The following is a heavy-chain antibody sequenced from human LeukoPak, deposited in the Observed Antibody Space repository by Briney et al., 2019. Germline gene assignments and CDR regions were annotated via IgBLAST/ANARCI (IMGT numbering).Heavy chain of an antibody. CDR1: GGSFSGYY. CDR3: ARGHYYYYGMDV. J-gene: IGHJ6*02. CDR2: INHSGST. Sequence: KSSETLSLTCAVYGGSFSGYYWSWIRQPPGEGLEWIGEINHSGSTNYNPSLKSRVTISVDTSKNQFSLKLSSVTTADTAVYYCARGHYYYYGMDVWGQGTTVTVSS. V-gene: IGHV4-34*01.